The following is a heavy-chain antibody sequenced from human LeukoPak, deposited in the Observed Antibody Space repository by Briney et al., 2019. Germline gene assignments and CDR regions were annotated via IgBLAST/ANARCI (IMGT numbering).Heavy chain of an antibody. V-gene: IGHV4-34*01. CDR1: NGSFSDYY. CDR2: INHSGST. D-gene: IGHD2-15*01. CDR3: ARGGTDIVVVVAVWFDP. J-gene: IGHJ5*02. Sequence: PSETLSLTCAVYNGSFSDYYWTWIRQPPGKGLEWIGEINHSGSTNYNPSLKSRVTISVDTSKNQFSLKLSSVTAADTAVYYCARGGTDIVVVVAVWFDPWGQGTLVTVSS.